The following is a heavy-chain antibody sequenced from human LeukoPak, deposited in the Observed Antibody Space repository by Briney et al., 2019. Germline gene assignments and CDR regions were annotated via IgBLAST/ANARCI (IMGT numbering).Heavy chain of an antibody. CDR3: ARHSSYYDFDY. V-gene: IGHV4-39*01. CDR2: ISFSGSA. Sequence: SETLFLTCTVSGDSISSGSYYWGWIRQPPGKGLEWVGSISFSGSANHNPSLKSRVSISVDTSKNYFSLNLTSVTAADTAVYYCARHSSYYDFDYWGQGTLATVSS. J-gene: IGHJ4*02. D-gene: IGHD3-3*01. CDR1: GDSISSGSYY.